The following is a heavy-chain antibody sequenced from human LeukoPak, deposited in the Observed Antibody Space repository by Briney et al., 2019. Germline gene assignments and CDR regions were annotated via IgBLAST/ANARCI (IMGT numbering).Heavy chain of an antibody. CDR3: ARGSGYYYDTRGVDY. V-gene: IGHV3-48*03. D-gene: IGHD3-22*01. J-gene: IGHJ4*02. CDR1: GFTFSSYE. Sequence: GGSLRLSCAASGFTFSSYEMNWVRQAPGKGLEWVSYISSSGSTIYYADSVKGRFTISRDNAKNSLYLQMNSLRAEDTAVYYCARGSGYYYDTRGVDYWGQGTLVTVSS. CDR2: ISSSGSTI.